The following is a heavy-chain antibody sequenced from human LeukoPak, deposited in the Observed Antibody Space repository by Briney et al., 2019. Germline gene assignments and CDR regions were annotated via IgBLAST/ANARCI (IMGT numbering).Heavy chain of an antibody. CDR2: IWYDGSDK. D-gene: IGHD3-10*01. CDR3: ARAGDAFDI. J-gene: IGHJ3*02. CDR1: GFTFSRYG. Sequence: GGSLRLSCAASGFTFSRYGMHWGRQAPGKGLEWVAVIWYDGSDKYYADSVKGRLTISRDNSEKTLFLQMNSLRAEDTAVYYCARAGDAFDIWGQGTMVTVSS. V-gene: IGHV3-33*01.